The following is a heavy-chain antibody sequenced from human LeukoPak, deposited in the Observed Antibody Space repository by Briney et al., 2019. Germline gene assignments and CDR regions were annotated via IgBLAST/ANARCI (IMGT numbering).Heavy chain of an antibody. CDR1: GFTFSSYS. CDR3: AGGKLLEDY. Sequence: GGSQRLSCAASGFTFSSYSMNWVRQAPGKGLEWVAFIRFDGTNDYYADSVKGRFTISRDNSKNTLYLQMNSLRVDDTAVYYCAGGKLLEDYWGQGTPVTVSS. J-gene: IGHJ4*02. CDR2: IRFDGTND. D-gene: IGHD2-15*01. V-gene: IGHV3-30*02.